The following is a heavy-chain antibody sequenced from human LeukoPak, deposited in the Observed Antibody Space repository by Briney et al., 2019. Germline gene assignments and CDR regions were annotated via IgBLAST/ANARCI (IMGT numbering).Heavy chain of an antibody. J-gene: IGHJ4*02. D-gene: IGHD2-2*01. CDR1: GGSVNSDSYY. Sequence: SETLSLTCTVSGGSVNSDSYYWSWIRQPPGKGLEYIGYFYYSGSTNYNPSLKSRVIISVATSKNQFSLKLGSVTPADPAVYYCARLYCTRTSSYVDYSGQGTQVTVSS. CDR2: FYYSGST. V-gene: IGHV4-61*01. CDR3: ARLYCTRTSSYVDY.